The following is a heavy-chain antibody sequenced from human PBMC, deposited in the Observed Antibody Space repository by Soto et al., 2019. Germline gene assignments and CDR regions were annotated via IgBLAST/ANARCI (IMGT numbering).Heavy chain of an antibody. Sequence: QVQLVQSGAEVKKPGASVKVSCKASGYTFTGYYMHWVRQAPGQGPEWMGWINPNSGGTNYEQKFQGWVTMTRDTSLSTAYMERSRLRSDDTAVYYCARAKGDRVPLDYWGQGTLVTVSS. CDR2: INPNSGGT. D-gene: IGHD2-2*01. CDR3: ARAKGDRVPLDY. J-gene: IGHJ4*02. CDR1: GYTFTGYY. V-gene: IGHV1-2*04.